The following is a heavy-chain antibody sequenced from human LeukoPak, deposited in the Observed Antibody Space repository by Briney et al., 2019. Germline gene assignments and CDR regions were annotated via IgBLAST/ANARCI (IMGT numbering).Heavy chain of an antibody. V-gene: IGHV1-8*01. CDR3: ARVLGVYYYDSSGYYPPPFDY. Sequence: ASVKVSCKASGYTFTSYDINWVRQATGQGLEWMGWMNPNSGNTGYAQKFQGRVTMTRNTSISTAYMELSSLRSEDTAVYYCARVLGVYYYDSSGYYPPPFDYWGQGTLVTVSS. J-gene: IGHJ4*02. CDR1: GYTFTSYD. D-gene: IGHD3-22*01. CDR2: MNPNSGNT.